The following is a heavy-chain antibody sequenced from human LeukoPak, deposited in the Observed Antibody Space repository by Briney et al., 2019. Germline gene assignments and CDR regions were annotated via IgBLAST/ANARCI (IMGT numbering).Heavy chain of an antibody. V-gene: IGHV4-59*01. CDR3: ARGVAYYYDSSGDPKYYFDY. D-gene: IGHD3-22*01. CDR1: GGSISSYY. Sequence: SETLSLTCTVSGGSISSYYWSWIRQPPGKGLEWIGYIYDSGSTNYNPSLKSRVTISLDTSKNQFSLNLSSVTAADTAVYYCARGVAYYYDSSGDPKYYFDYWGQGTQVTVSS. J-gene: IGHJ4*02. CDR2: IYDSGST.